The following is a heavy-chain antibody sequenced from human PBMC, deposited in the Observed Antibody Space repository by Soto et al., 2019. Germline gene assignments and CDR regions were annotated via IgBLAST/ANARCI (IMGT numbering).Heavy chain of an antibody. D-gene: IGHD6-13*01. J-gene: IGHJ6*02. CDR2: ISAYNGNT. Sequence: QVQLVQSGAEVKKPGASVKVSCKASGYTFTSYGISWVRQAPGQGLEWMGWISAYNGNTNYAQKLQGRVTMTTDTSTSTAYMELRSLRSDDTAVYYCARYSSSWPNYYYYGMDVRGQGTTVTVSS. CDR3: ARYSSSWPNYYYYGMDV. V-gene: IGHV1-18*01. CDR1: GYTFTSYG.